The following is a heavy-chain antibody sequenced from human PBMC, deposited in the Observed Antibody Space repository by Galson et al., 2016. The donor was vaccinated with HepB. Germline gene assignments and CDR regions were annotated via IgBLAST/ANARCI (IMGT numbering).Heavy chain of an antibody. J-gene: IGHJ4*02. Sequence: ETLSLTCAVSGGSISSTYWWSWVRQPPGKGLEWIGEIYHSRNTNYSPSLKSRVTISVDKSKNQFSLKLNSVTAADTAVYYCARRQAVARWPIDYWGQGTLVTVSS. CDR3: ARRQAVARWPIDY. V-gene: IGHV4-4*02. CDR1: GGSISSTYW. CDR2: IYHSRNT. D-gene: IGHD6-19*01.